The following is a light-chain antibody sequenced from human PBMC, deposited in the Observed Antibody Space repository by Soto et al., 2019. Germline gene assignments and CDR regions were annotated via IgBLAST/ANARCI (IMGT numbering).Light chain of an antibody. CDR3: QQYNSYPWT. V-gene: IGKV1-5*01. CDR1: QSISSW. J-gene: IGKJ1*01. CDR2: DAS. Sequence: DIQMNQSPSTLSASVGDRVTITCRASQSISSWLAWYQQKPGKAPKLLIYDASSLESGVPSRFSGSGSGTEFTLTISSLQPDDFATYYCQQYNSYPWTFGQGTKVEI.